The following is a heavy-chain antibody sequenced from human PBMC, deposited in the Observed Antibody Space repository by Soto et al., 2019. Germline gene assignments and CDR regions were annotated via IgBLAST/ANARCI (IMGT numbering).Heavy chain of an antibody. V-gene: IGHV3-30*18. CDR1: GFTFSSYG. Sequence: QVQLVESGGGVVQPGRSLRLSCAASGFTFSSYGMHWVRQAPGKGLEWVAVISYDGSNKYYADSVKGRFTISRDNSKNTLYLQMNSLRAEDTAVYYCAKDHSRSGTFGGVIVGGPADYWGQGTLVTVSS. CDR2: ISYDGSNK. D-gene: IGHD3-16*02. CDR3: AKDHSRSGTFGGVIVGGPADY. J-gene: IGHJ4*02.